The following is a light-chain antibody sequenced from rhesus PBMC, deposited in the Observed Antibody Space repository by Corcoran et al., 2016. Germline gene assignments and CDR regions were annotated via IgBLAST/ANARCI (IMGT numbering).Light chain of an antibody. CDR2: AAS. V-gene: IGKV1-36*02. Sequence: DIQMTQSPSSLSASVGDRVTITCRASQGISDYLSWYQQKPGKAPKRLIYAASSLESGDPSRFSGSGSWTDFTLTISSLQPEYFAAYYCLQGYSTPYSFGQGTKVEIK. J-gene: IGKJ2*01. CDR1: QGISDY. CDR3: LQGYSTPYS.